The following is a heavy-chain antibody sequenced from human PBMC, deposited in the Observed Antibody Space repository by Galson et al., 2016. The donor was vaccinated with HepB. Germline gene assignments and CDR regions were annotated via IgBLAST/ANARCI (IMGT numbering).Heavy chain of an antibody. CDR3: AGGGYSSSWYLFDAFDI. J-gene: IGHJ3*02. CDR2: IYYSGST. CDR1: GGSISSSDNY. D-gene: IGHD6-13*01. V-gene: IGHV4-39*01. Sequence: SETLSLTCNVSGGSISSSDNYWGWIRQPPGKGLEWIGSIYYSGSTYYNPSLRSRITISVDTSKNQFSLNLTSVPAADTAVYYCAGGGYSSSWYLFDAFDIWGQGTMVTVSS.